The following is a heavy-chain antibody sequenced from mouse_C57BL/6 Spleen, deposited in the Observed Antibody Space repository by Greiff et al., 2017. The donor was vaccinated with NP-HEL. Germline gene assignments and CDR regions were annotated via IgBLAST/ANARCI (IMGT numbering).Heavy chain of an antibody. CDR1: GYTFTSYW. D-gene: IGHD1-1*01. V-gene: IGHV1-64*01. Sequence: VQLQQPGAELVKPGASVKLSCKASGYTFTSYWMHWVKQRPGQGLEWLGMIHPNSGSTTYNEKFKSKATLTVDKSSSTAYMQLSSLTSEDSAVYYCARSLTTVVALYYYAMDYWGQGTSVTVSS. CDR3: ARSLTTVVALYYYAMDY. CDR2: IHPNSGST. J-gene: IGHJ4*01.